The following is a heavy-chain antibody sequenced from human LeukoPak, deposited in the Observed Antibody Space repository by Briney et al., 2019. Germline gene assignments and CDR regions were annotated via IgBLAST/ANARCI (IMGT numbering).Heavy chain of an antibody. CDR3: ARHGSVAYYDILTGYGARGYFDY. CDR1: GGSISSSSYY. J-gene: IGHJ4*02. D-gene: IGHD3-9*01. CDR2: IYYSGST. V-gene: IGHV4-39*01. Sequence: SETLSLTCTVSGGSISSSSYYWGWIRQPPGKGLAWIGSIYYSGSTYYNPSLKSRVTISVDTSKTQFSLKLSSVTAADTAVYYCARHGSVAYYDILTGYGARGYFDYWGQGTLVTVSS.